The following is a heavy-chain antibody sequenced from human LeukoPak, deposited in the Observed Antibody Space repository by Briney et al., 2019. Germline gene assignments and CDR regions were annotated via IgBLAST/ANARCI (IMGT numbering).Heavy chain of an antibody. CDR3: ARGAAAGRGDPFFDP. J-gene: IGHJ5*02. V-gene: IGHV4-4*07. D-gene: IGHD6-13*01. CDR2: IYTSGST. Sequence: SETLSLTCTVSGGSISSYYWSWIRQPAGKGLEWIGRIYTSGSTNYNPSLKSRVTMSVDTSKNQFSLKLSSVTAADTAVYYCARGAAAGRGDPFFDPWGQGTLVTVSS. CDR1: GGSISSYY.